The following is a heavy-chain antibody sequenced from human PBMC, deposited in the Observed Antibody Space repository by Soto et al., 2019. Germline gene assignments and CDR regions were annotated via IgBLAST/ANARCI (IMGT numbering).Heavy chain of an antibody. V-gene: IGHV3-30-3*01. D-gene: IGHD5-18*01. CDR1: GFTFSSYS. CDR2: ISYDGSEK. J-gene: IGHJ5*02. Sequence: QVQLVESGGGVVQPGRSLRLSCAASGFTFSSYSMHWVRQAPGKGLEWVAVISYDGSEKYHADSVKGRFTISRDNSKNTLSLQMNSLRPDDTAMYFCARDPGRGFSYGLCNLWGQGTLVTVSS. CDR3: ARDPGRGFSYGLCNL.